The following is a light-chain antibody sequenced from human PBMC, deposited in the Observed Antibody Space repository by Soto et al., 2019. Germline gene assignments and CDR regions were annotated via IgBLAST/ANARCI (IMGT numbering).Light chain of an antibody. Sequence: EIVLTQSPGTLSLSPGERATLSCRARQSVSNNYLAWYQQKPGQAPRPLIYGASNRATGIPDRFSGSGSGTEFNITISSLQSEDSAVYYCQQYNNWPRATFGGGTKVDIK. CDR2: GAS. J-gene: IGKJ4*01. CDR3: QQYNNWPRAT. CDR1: QSVSNN. V-gene: IGKV3D-15*01.